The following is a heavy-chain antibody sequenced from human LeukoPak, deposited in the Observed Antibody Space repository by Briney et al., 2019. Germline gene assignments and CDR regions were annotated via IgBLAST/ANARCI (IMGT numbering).Heavy chain of an antibody. CDR3: ARDPGGYGYRADYYMDV. J-gene: IGHJ6*03. CDR2: ISTYYGNT. V-gene: IGHV1-18*01. D-gene: IGHD5-18*01. Sequence: ASVKVSCKASGGTFSSYAISWVRQAPGQGLEWMGWISTYYGNTNNAQQFQGRVTFSTDTATSTAYMELRSLRSDDTAVYYCARDPGGYGYRADYYMDVWGKGTTVTISS. CDR1: GGTFSSYA.